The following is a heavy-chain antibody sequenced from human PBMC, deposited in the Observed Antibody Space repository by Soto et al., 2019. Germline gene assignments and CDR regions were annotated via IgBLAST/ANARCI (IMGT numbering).Heavy chain of an antibody. V-gene: IGHV3-48*04. J-gene: IGHJ5*02. CDR3: ARDQDDYVWGSYRSFDP. Sequence: GGSLRLSCAASGFTFSSYSMNWVRQAPGKGLEWVSYISSSSSTIYYADSVKGRFTISRDNAKNSLYLQMNSLRAEDTAVYYCARDQDDYVWGSYRSFDPWGQGTLVTVSS. CDR2: ISSSSSTI. CDR1: GFTFSSYS. D-gene: IGHD3-16*02.